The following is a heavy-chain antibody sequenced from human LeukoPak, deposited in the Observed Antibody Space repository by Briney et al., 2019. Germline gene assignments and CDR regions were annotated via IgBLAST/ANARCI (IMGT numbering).Heavy chain of an antibody. Sequence: GGSLRLSCAASGFTFSSFAMSWVRQAPGKGLEWVSAISGGGGSTYFADSVKGRFTISRDNDKNSLYLQMNSLRAEDTAVYYCAREGSTRGTGMDVWGQGTTVTV. J-gene: IGHJ6*02. V-gene: IGHV3-23*01. CDR2: ISGGGGST. D-gene: IGHD1-1*01. CDR1: GFTFSSFA. CDR3: AREGSTRGTGMDV.